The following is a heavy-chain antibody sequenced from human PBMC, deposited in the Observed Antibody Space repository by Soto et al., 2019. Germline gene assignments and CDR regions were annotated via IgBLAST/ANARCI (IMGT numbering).Heavy chain of an antibody. CDR3: ARELTYYYDSSGYYGVYYFDY. D-gene: IGHD3-22*01. J-gene: IGHJ4*02. Sequence: QVQLQESGPGLVKPSQTLSLTCTVSGGSISSGGYYWSWIRQHPGKGLEWIGYIYYSGSTYYNPSLKSRVTISVDTSKNQFSLKLSSVTAADTAVYYCARELTYYYDSSGYYGVYYFDYWGQGTLVTVSS. CDR2: IYYSGST. V-gene: IGHV4-31*03. CDR1: GGSISSGGYY.